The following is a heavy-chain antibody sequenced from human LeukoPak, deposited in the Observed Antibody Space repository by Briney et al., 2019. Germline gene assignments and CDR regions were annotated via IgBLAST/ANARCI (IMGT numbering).Heavy chain of an antibody. CDR1: GLTVSSNY. J-gene: IGHJ3*02. D-gene: IGHD6-13*01. CDR3: ARDSSSWYSSAFDI. Sequence: GGSLRLSCAASGLTVSSNYMTWVRQAPGKGLEWVSVIYSGGSTYYADSVKGRFTISRDNSKNTLYLQMNSLRAEDTAVYYCARDSSSWYSSAFDIWGQGTMVTVSS. V-gene: IGHV3-53*01. CDR2: IYSGGST.